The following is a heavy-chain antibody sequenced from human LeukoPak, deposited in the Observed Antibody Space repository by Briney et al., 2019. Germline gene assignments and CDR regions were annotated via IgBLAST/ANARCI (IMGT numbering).Heavy chain of an antibody. CDR2: IYSGGST. CDR3: ARDRESSSWFDY. D-gene: IGHD6-13*01. CDR1: GFTVSSNY. V-gene: IGHV3-53*01. Sequence: GGSLRLSCAASGFTVSSNYMSWVRQAPGKGLEWVPVIYSGGSTYYADSVKGRFTISRDNSKNTLYLQTNSLRAEDTAVYYCARDRESSSWFDYWGQGTLVTVSS. J-gene: IGHJ4*02.